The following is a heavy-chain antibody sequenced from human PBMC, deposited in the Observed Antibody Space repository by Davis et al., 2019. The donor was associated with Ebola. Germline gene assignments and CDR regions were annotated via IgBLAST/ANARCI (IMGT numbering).Heavy chain of an antibody. CDR3: ARDRGILRLVGDYYFDN. Sequence: GESLKISCAASGFSFSNCWMSWVRQAPGKGLEWVANIKEDGSEKYYVDSVKGRFTISRDNAKNSLYLQMNSLRPEDTAVYYCARDRGILRLVGDYYFDNWGQGTLVTVSS. J-gene: IGHJ4*02. CDR1: GFSFSNCW. V-gene: IGHV3-7*01. D-gene: IGHD3-10*01. CDR2: IKEDGSEK.